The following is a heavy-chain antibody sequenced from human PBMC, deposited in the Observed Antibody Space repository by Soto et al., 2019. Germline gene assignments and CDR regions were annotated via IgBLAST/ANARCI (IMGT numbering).Heavy chain of an antibody. D-gene: IGHD4-17*01. CDR1: GFTFSSYA. V-gene: IGHV3-23*01. CDR3: AKVGWNTMTTVTKGYFQH. J-gene: IGHJ1*01. CDR2: ISGSDGGT. Sequence: EVQLLESGGGLVQPGGSLRLSCAASGFTFSSYAMNWVRQAPGKGLEWVSTISGSDGGTYYADSVKGRFTISSDNSKNTLYLQMNSLRAEDTAVYYCAKVGWNTMTTVTKGYFQHWGQGNLVTVSS.